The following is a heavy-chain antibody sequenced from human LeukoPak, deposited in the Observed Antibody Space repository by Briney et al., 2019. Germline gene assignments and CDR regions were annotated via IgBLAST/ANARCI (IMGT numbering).Heavy chain of an antibody. J-gene: IGHJ4*02. CDR3: ARGFPKFDS. Sequence: GGSLRLSCAASGFTFSNYWMSWVRQAPGKWLEWVANIKQDESEKYYVDSVKGRFTISRDNAKSSLYLQMNSLRAEDTAVYYCARGFPKFDSWGQGTLVTVSS. V-gene: IGHV3-7*01. CDR1: GFTFSNYW. CDR2: IKQDESEK.